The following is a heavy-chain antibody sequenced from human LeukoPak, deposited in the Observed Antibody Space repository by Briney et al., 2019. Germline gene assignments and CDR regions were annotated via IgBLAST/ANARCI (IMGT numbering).Heavy chain of an antibody. CDR1: GYTFTSYG. CDR2: ISAYNGNT. V-gene: IGHV1-18*01. J-gene: IGHJ6*03. D-gene: IGHD2-2*01. CDR3: ARTNIVVVPAITARIYYYYMDV. Sequence: GASVKVSCKASGYTFTSYGISWVRQAPGQGLEWMGWISAYNGNTNCAQKLQGRVTITTDTSTSTAYMELRSLRSDDTAVYYCARTNIVVVPAITARIYYYYMDVWGKGTTVTVSS.